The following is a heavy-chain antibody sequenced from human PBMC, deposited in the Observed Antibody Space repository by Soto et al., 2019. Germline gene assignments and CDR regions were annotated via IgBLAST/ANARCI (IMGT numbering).Heavy chain of an antibody. CDR3: ARLFGVELYYYYYLDV. CDR1: GGSFSGYY. CDR2: INHSGST. V-gene: IGHV4-34*01. J-gene: IGHJ6*03. Sequence: SETLSLTCAVYGGSFSGYYWSWIRQPPGKGLEWIGEINHSGSTNYNPPLKSRVTISVDTSKNQFSLKLSSVTAADTAVYYCARLFGVELYYYYYLDVWGKGTTVTVSS. D-gene: IGHD3-3*01.